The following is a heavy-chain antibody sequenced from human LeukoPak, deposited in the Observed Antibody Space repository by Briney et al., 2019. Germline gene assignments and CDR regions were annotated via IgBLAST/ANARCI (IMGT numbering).Heavy chain of an antibody. J-gene: IGHJ4*02. CDR2: ISSSSSTI. V-gene: IGHV3-48*04. D-gene: IGHD5-24*01. CDR3: ARSEMATSPAFDY. CDR1: GFTFSSYS. Sequence: GGSLRLSCAASGFTFSSYSMNWVRQAPGKGLEWVSYISSSSSTIYYADPVKGRFTISRDNAKSSLYLQMNSLRAEDTAVYYCARSEMATSPAFDYWGQGTLVTVSS.